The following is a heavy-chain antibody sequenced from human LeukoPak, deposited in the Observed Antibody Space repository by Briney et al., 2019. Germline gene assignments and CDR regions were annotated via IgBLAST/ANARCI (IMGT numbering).Heavy chain of an antibody. J-gene: IGHJ4*02. CDR2: IYYSGST. CDR1: GGSISSGDYY. D-gene: IGHD3-22*01. CDR3: ARGPTSSGFDY. Sequence: SETLSLTCTVSGGSISSGDYYWSWIRQPPGKGLEWIGYIYYSGSTYYNPSPKSRVTISVDTSKNQFSLKLSSVTAADTAVYYCARGPTSSGFDYWGQGTLVTVSS. V-gene: IGHV4-30-4*01.